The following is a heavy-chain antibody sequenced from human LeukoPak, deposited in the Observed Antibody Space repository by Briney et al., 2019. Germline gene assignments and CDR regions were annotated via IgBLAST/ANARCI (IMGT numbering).Heavy chain of an antibody. CDR2: INPNSGGT. V-gene: IGHV1-2*02. J-gene: IGHJ6*03. CDR3: ARDELDNWNYSYMDV. CDR1: GYTFTGYY. D-gene: IGHD1-20*01. Sequence: ASVKVSCKASGYTFTGYYMHWVRQAPGQGLEWMGWINPNSGGTNYAQKFQGRVTMTRDMSTSTVYMELSSLRSEDTAVYYCARDELDNWNYSYMDVWGKGTTVTVSS.